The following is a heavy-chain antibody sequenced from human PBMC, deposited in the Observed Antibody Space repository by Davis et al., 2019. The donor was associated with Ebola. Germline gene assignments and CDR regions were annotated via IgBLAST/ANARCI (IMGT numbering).Heavy chain of an antibody. CDR3: ARERKWGYCSSTSCNDY. CDR1: GGSINHAEYS. Sequence: SETLSLTCTVSGGSINHAEYSWSWIRQPPGKGLEWIGYVYYLGNTFYNSSLKSRVAMSVDRSKNQFSLNMTSLTAADTAVYYCARERKWGYCSSTSCNDYWGQGTLVTVSS. CDR2: VYYLGNT. J-gene: IGHJ4*02. V-gene: IGHV4-30-2*01. D-gene: IGHD2-2*01.